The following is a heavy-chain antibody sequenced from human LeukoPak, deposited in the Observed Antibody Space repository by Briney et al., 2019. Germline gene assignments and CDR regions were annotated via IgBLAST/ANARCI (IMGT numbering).Heavy chain of an antibody. J-gene: IGHJ4*02. CDR1: GFTFSNAW. D-gene: IGHD3-3*01. CDR2: IKSKTDGGTT. V-gene: IGHV3-15*01. CDR3: TTHTLRFLEWLGY. Sequence: PGGSLRLSCAASGFTFSNAWMSWVRQAPGKGLEWVGRIKSKTDGGTTDYAAPVKGRFTISRDDSKNTLYLQMNSLKTEDTAVYYCTTHTLRFLEWLGYWGQGTLVTVSS.